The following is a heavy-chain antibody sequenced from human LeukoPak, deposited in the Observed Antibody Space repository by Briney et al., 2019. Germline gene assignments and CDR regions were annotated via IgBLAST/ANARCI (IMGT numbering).Heavy chain of an antibody. CDR3: ARVLGHYYDSSGYYLNWFDP. J-gene: IGHJ5*02. CDR2: ISAYNGNT. CDR1: GYTFTSNG. V-gene: IGHV1-18*04. D-gene: IGHD3-22*01. Sequence: ASVKVSCKASGYTFTSNGISWVRQAPGQGLEWVGWISAYNGNTNYAQKLQGRVTMTTDTSTSTAYMELRSLRSDDTAVYYCARVLGHYYDSSGYYLNWFDPWGQGTLVTVSS.